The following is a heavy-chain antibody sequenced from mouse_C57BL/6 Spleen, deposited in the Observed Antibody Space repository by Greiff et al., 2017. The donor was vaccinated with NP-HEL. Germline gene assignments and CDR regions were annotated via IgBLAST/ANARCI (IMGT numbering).Heavy chain of an antibody. D-gene: IGHD2-10*01. CDR2: INPNNGGT. CDR1: GYTFTDYY. CDR3: ARRAYYGNYLYAMDY. V-gene: IGHV1-26*01. J-gene: IGHJ4*01. Sequence: VQLQQSGPELVKPGASVKISCKASGYTFTDYYMNWVKQSHGKSLEWIGDINPNNGGTSYNQKFKGKATLTVDKSSSTAYMELRSLTSEDSAVYYCARRAYYGNYLYAMDYWGQGTSVTVSA.